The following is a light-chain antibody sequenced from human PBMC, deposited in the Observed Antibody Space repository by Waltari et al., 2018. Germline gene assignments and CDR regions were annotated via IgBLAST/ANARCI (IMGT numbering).Light chain of an antibody. CDR3: QQSYSTS. J-gene: IGKJ2*01. CDR1: QSISSN. V-gene: IGKV1-39*01. CDR2: AAS. Sequence: DIQMTQSPSYLSASVGDRVTITCRASQSISSNLNWYQQNPRKAPKLLIYAASSLQSGVPSRFSGSGSGTDFTLTISSLQPEDFATYYCQQSYSTSFGQGTKLEIK.